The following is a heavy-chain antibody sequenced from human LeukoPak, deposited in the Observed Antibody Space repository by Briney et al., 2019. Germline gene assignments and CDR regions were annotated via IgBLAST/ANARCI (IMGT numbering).Heavy chain of an antibody. V-gene: IGHV3-21*01. CDR3: AAPGYYYDSSGSLNY. CDR2: ISSSSSYI. CDR1: GFTVSSNE. D-gene: IGHD3-22*01. J-gene: IGHJ4*02. Sequence: PGGSLRLSCAASGFTVSSNEMSWVRQAPGKGLEWVSSISSSSSYIYYADSVKGRFTISRDNAKNSLYLQMNSLRAEDTAVYYCAAPGYYYDSSGSLNYWGQGTLVTVSS.